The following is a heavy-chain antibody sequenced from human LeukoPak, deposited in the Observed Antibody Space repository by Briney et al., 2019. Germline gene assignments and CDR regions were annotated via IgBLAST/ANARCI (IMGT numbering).Heavy chain of an antibody. CDR1: GGNFNTFP. Sequence: SVKVSCKAPGGNFNTFPCNWGRQAPGQRLEWMGGLIPLFRTANYAQKFQGRLTITADESISTTYMELSSLTSDDTAVYYRTRPVWDTSPGAFDIWGQGTMVTVSS. CDR3: TRPVWDTSPGAFDI. V-gene: IGHV1-69*13. J-gene: IGHJ3*02. CDR2: LIPLFRTA. D-gene: IGHD3-16*01.